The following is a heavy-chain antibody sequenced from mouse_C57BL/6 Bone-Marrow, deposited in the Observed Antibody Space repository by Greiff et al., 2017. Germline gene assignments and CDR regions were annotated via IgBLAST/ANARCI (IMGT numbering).Heavy chain of an antibody. CDR1: GFSLTSYG. D-gene: IGHD2-5*01. CDR3: AKKGGSNFAMDY. J-gene: IGHJ4*01. Sequence: QVQLQQSGPGLVQPSQSLSITCTVSGFSLTSYGVHWVRQSPGKGLEWLGVIWRGGSTDYNAAFMSRLSITKDNAKSQVFFKMNSLQADDTAIYYCAKKGGSNFAMDYWGQGTSVTVSS. CDR2: IWRGGST. V-gene: IGHV2-5*01.